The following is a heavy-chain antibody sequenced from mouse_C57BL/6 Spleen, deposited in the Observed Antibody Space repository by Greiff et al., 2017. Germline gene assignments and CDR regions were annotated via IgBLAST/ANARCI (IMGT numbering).Heavy chain of an antibody. CDR2: IHPNSGST. V-gene: IGHV1-64*01. J-gene: IGHJ3*01. Sequence: QVQLQQPGAELVKPGASVKLSCKASGYTFTSYWMHWVKQRPGQGLEWIGMIHPNSGSTNYNEKFKSKATLTVDKSSSTAYMQLSSLTSEDSAVYFGAREERDGAWLAKGGKGTLATVSA. CDR3: AREERDGAWLAK. D-gene: IGHD3-3*01. CDR1: GYTFTSYW.